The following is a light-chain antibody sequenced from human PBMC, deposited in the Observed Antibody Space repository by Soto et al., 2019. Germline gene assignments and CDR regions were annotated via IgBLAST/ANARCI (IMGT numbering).Light chain of an antibody. CDR3: QQYHHHPPIT. CDR2: DAS. V-gene: IGKV1-33*01. Sequence: IQMTQSPSSLSASVGDRVTITCQASQDISNYLNWYQQKPGKAPKLLIYDASNLETGVPSRFSGSGSGTDFTFTISSLQPEDIATYYCQQYHHHPPITFGGGTKVDIK. J-gene: IGKJ4*01. CDR1: QDISNY.